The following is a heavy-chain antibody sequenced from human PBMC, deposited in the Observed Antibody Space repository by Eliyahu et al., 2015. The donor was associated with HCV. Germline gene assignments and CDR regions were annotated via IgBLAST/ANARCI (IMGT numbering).Heavy chain of an antibody. CDR3: ARGGYCSGGSYCNWFDP. CDR2: IYSGGST. J-gene: IGHJ5*02. D-gene: IGHD2-15*01. Sequence: EVQLVESGGGLIQPGGSLRLSCAASGFTVSSNYMSWVRXAPGKGLGWVSVIYSGGSTYYADSVKGRFTISRDNSKNXLYLQMNSLRAEDTAVYYCARGGYCSGGSYCNWFDPWGQGTLVTVSS. V-gene: IGHV3-53*01. CDR1: GFTVSSNY.